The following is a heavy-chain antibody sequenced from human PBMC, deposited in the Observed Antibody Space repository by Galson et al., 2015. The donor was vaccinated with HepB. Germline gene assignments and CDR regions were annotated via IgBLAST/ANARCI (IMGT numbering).Heavy chain of an antibody. CDR1: GDTFSKFA. Sequence: SVKVSCKASGDTFSKFAFSRVRQAPGQGLEWMGGIIPLHSTTSYAQKFKGRVTMTADELTSSAYMELRSLRSEDTAVYYCAINRGIEVIPGALEDDWFDPGGQGTLVTVSS. V-gene: IGHV1-69*13. J-gene: IGHJ5*02. D-gene: IGHD2-2*01. CDR3: AINRGIEVIPGALEDDWFDP. CDR2: IIPLHSTT.